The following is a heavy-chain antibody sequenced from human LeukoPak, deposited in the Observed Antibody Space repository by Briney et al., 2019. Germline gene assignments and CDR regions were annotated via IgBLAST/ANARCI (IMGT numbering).Heavy chain of an antibody. Sequence: ASVKVSCKASGYTFTGYYIHWVRQAPGQGLEWMGRINPNSGGTNYAQKSLGRVTMTRDTSITTAQMDLSRLRSDDTAVYYCARGHLYSYGYDQSAFDIWGQGTMVTVSS. CDR1: GYTFTGYY. CDR2: INPNSGGT. V-gene: IGHV1-2*06. CDR3: ARGHLYSYGYDQSAFDI. J-gene: IGHJ3*02. D-gene: IGHD5-18*01.